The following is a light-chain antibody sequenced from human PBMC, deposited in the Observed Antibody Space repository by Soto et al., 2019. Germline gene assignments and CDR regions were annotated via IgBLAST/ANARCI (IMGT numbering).Light chain of an antibody. CDR2: RNN. J-gene: IGLJ2*01. CDR3: AAWDDSLSGVV. V-gene: IGLV1-47*01. Sequence: QSVLTQPPSASGTPGQRVTISCSGSSSNIGSNYVYWYQQLPGTVPQLLIYRNNERPSGVPDRFSGSKSGTSASLAISGLRSEDEAEYYCAAWDDSLSGVVFGGETKLTVL. CDR1: SSNIGSNY.